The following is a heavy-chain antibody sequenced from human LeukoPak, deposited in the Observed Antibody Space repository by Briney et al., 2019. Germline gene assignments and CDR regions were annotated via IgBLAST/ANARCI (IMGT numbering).Heavy chain of an antibody. CDR2: INHSGST. CDR3: ARLTRWGIAAGWFDP. J-gene: IGHJ5*02. CDR1: GGSFSDYY. V-gene: IGHV4-34*01. Sequence: SETLSLTCVVYGGSFSDYYWSWIRQPPGKGLEWIGEINHSGSTSYNPSLTSRVTISVDTSKNQVSLRLNSVTAADTAVYYCARLTRWGIAAGWFDPWGQGSLVTVSS. D-gene: IGHD6-13*01.